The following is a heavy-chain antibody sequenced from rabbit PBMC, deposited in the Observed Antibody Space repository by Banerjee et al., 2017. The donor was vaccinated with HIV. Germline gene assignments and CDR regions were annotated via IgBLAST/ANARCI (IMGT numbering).Heavy chain of an antibody. CDR1: GFTISSGYW. D-gene: IGHD6-1*01. CDR3: ARGGYYTYGYAGYAYAPLNL. CDR2: IYAGSRGST. J-gene: IGHJ4*01. V-gene: IGHV1S45*01. Sequence: QEQLVESGGGLVTPGGTLTLTCTASGFTISSGYWICWVRQAPGKGLEWIACIYAGSRGSTGYASWAKGRFTISKTSSTTVTLQMNSLTAADTATYFCARGGYYTYGYAGYAYAPLNLWGQGTLVTDS.